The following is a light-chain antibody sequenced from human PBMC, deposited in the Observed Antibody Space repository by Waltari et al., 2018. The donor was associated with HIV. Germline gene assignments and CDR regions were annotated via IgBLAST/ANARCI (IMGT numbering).Light chain of an antibody. CDR2: DTS. Sequence: QAVVTQEPSVTVSPGGTVTLTCGSSIGAVTSGHYPYWFQQKPGQAPRTLIYDTSNKHSWTPARFSGSLLGGKAALTLSGAQPEDEAEYYCLVSYSDTYVFGTGTKVTVL. CDR3: LVSYSDTYV. V-gene: IGLV7-46*01. CDR1: IGAVTSGHY. J-gene: IGLJ1*01.